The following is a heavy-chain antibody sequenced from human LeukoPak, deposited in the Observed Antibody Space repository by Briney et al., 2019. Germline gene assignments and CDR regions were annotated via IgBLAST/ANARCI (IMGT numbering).Heavy chain of an antibody. V-gene: IGHV2-5*02. Sequence: SGPTLVKPTQTLTLTCTFSGFSLSTSGVGVGWIRQPPGKALECLALIYWDDDKRYSPSLKSRLTITKDTSKNEVVLTMTSTDPVDTATYYCVHCPPRSSWFHWGQGTLVTVFS. CDR3: VHCPPRSSWFH. CDR1: GFSLSTSGVG. CDR2: IYWDDDK. D-gene: IGHD6-13*01. J-gene: IGHJ4*02.